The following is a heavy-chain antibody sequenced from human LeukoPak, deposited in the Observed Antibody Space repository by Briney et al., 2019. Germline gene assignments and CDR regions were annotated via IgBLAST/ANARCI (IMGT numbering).Heavy chain of an antibody. CDR1: AYSISSGCY. CDR3: ARLSTVTTSFDY. J-gene: IGHJ4*02. Sequence: NSSETLSLTCTVSAYSISSGCYWGWIRQPPGKWLEWIGSIYHTGSTYYNPSLKSRVTISVDTSKNQFCLKLSSVIAADTAVYYCARLSTVTTSFDYWGQGTLVTVSS. CDR2: IYHTGST. D-gene: IGHD4-17*01. V-gene: IGHV4-38-2*02.